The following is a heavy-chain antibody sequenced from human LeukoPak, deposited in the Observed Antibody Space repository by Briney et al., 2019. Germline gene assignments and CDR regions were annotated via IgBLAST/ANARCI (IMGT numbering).Heavy chain of an antibody. CDR1: GGSISSYY. CDR3: ARAPSGSYGRYYYYYMDV. D-gene: IGHD1-26*01. J-gene: IGHJ6*03. CDR2: IYYSGST. V-gene: IGHV4-59*08. Sequence: SETLSLTCTVSGGSISSYYWSWIRQPPGKGLEWIGYIYYSGSTNYNPSLKSRVTISVDTSKNQFSLKLSSVTAADTSVYYCARAPSGSYGRYYYYYMDVWGKGTTVTISS.